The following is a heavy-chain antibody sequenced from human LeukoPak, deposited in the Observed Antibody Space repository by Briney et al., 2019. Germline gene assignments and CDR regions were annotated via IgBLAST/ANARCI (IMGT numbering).Heavy chain of an antibody. Sequence: SETLSLTCAVYGGSFSGYYWSWIRQPPGKGLEWIGEINHSGSTNYNPSLKSRVTISVDTSKNQFSLKLSSVTAADTAVYYCARGKLGGSSGHTKNYYYYGMDVWGKGTTVTVSS. CDR3: ARGKLGGSSGHTKNYYYYGMDV. CDR2: INHSGST. J-gene: IGHJ6*04. CDR1: GGSFSGYY. V-gene: IGHV4-34*01. D-gene: IGHD6-19*01.